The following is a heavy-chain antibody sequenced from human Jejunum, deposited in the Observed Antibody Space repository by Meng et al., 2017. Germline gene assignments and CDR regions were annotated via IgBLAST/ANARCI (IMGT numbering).Heavy chain of an antibody. J-gene: IGHJ4*02. CDR2: IYSSRST. D-gene: IGHD2-21*02. Sequence: SETLSLTCTVSTGSISSNYHWGWLRQPPGKGLEWIGNIYSSRSTYYNPSLNSRVTMSVDTSKNQFTLKLRSVTVADTAVYYCVRGNVMVTSPFDYWGQGTVVTVSS. CDR3: VRGNVMVTSPFDY. V-gene: IGHV4-39*06. CDR1: TGSISSNYH.